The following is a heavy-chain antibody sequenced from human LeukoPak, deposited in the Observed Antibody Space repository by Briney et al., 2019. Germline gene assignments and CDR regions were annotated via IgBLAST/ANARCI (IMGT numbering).Heavy chain of an antibody. V-gene: IGHV3-23*01. CDR3: AKGRVNYYMDV. CDR2: ISGSGGST. CDR1: GFTFSIYG. J-gene: IGHJ6*03. D-gene: IGHD4-23*01. Sequence: PGGSLRLSCATSGFTFSIYGMTWVRQAPGKGLQWVSTISGSGGSTYYADSVKGRFTISRDNSKNTLYLQMNSLRAEDTAVYYCAKGRVNYYMDVWGKGTTVTVSS.